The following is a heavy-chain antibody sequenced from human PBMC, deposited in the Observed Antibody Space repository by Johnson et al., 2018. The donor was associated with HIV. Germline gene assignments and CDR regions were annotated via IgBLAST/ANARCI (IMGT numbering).Heavy chain of an antibody. D-gene: IGHD4-11*01. Sequence: VQLVESGGGLVQPGRSLRLSCAASGFTFDDYGMSWVRQAPGKGLEWVSGINWNGGSTGYADSVKGRFTISRDNAKNSLFLQMNSLRAEDTALYYCARDGTRDYIDAFDIWGQGTMVTVSS. CDR2: INWNGGST. V-gene: IGHV3-20*04. J-gene: IGHJ3*02. CDR1: GFTFDDYG. CDR3: ARDGTRDYIDAFDI.